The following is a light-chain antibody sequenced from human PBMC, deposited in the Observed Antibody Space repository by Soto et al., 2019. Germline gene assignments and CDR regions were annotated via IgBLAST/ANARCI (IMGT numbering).Light chain of an antibody. CDR2: VAS. CDR3: QQYKSYPWT. V-gene: IGKV1-5*03. J-gene: IGKJ1*01. CDR1: QSIGNL. Sequence: DIRMTQSPSTQSASIGDRVTITCRASQSIGNLLAWYQQKPGRAPKLLMCVASSLESGVPSRFSGSGSGTEFTLTISGLQPEDFATYHCQQYKSYPWTFGQGTKVDIK.